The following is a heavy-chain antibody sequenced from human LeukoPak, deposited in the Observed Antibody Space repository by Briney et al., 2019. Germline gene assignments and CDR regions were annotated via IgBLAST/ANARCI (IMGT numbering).Heavy chain of an antibody. Sequence: VKVSCKASGYTFTNYDINWVRQATGQGLEWMGWMNPNSGNTGYAQNFQGRVTITRNTSISTAYMELSSLRSEDTAVYYCASRGRAFDIWGQGTMVTVSS. CDR1: GYTFTNYD. J-gene: IGHJ3*02. CDR3: ASRGRAFDI. CDR2: MNPNSGNT. V-gene: IGHV1-8*01.